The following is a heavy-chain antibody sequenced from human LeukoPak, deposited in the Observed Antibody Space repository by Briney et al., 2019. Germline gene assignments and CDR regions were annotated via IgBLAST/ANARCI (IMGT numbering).Heavy chain of an antibody. D-gene: IGHD3-3*01. CDR1: RFSFSNHS. V-gene: IGHV3-48*01. J-gene: IGHJ4*02. Sequence: GGSLRLSCAASRFSFSNHSMNWVRQAPGRGLEWVSYISNSGSAKYYAASVKGRFTISRDNGKNSLYLQMNSLRAEDTAVYYCARMSGSRLPGNWGQGTLVAVSS. CDR3: ARMSGSRLPGN. CDR2: ISNSGSAK.